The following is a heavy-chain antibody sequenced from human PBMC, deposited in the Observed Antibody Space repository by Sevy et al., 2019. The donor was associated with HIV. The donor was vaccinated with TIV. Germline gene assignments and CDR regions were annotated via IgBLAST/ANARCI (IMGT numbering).Heavy chain of an antibody. Sequence: GGSLRLSCAASGFIFSNHAMSWVRQAPGKGLEWVSHISGGGGGSTYYADSVRGRFTISRDNSKNTLDLQMNSLRVEDTAECAQRDYTGGNCYRPFDYWGQGTLVTVSS. CDR3: RDYTGGNCYRPFDY. V-gene: IGHV3-23*01. D-gene: IGHD2-15*01. J-gene: IGHJ4*02. CDR1: GFIFSNHA. CDR2: ISGGGGGST.